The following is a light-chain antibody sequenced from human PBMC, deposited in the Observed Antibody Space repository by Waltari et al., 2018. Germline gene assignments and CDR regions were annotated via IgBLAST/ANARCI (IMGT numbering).Light chain of an antibody. Sequence: IVLTQSPGTLSLSPGDVATLSCRTSQSVSTSYVALYQQTPGQAPRPLIYDTSSRATGSPDRFSGSGSRTDFTLTISSLKPEDFAVYYCQLYDSAWTFGQGTKVEIK. J-gene: IGKJ1*01. V-gene: IGKV3-20*01. CDR3: QLYDSAWT. CDR2: DTS. CDR1: QSVSTSY.